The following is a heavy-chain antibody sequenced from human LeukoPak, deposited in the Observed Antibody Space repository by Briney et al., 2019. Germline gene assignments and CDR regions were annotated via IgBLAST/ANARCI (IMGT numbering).Heavy chain of an antibody. Sequence: GGSLRLSCVASGFTFSNYWMNWVRQAPGKGLEWVANIKQDGSEKYYVDSVKGRFTISRDNAKNSMYLQMNSLRAEDTAVYYCARGGRTDYWGQGTLVTVSS. CDR2: IKQDGSEK. D-gene: IGHD5-12*01. CDR3: ARGGRTDY. CDR1: GFTFSNYW. J-gene: IGHJ4*02. V-gene: IGHV3-7*01.